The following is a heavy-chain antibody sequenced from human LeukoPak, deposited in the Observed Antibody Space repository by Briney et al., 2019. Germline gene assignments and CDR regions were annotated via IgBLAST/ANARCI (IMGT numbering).Heavy chain of an antibody. D-gene: IGHD1-26*01. V-gene: IGHV1-8*01. Sequence: ASVKVSCKASGYTFTSYDINWVRQATGQGLEWMGWMNPNSGNTGYAQKFQGRVTMTRNTSISTAYMELSSLRSEDTAMYYCARGRSGSYRRLFDYWGQGTLVTVSS. CDR3: ARGRSGSYRRLFDY. CDR1: GYTFTSYD. J-gene: IGHJ4*02. CDR2: MNPNSGNT.